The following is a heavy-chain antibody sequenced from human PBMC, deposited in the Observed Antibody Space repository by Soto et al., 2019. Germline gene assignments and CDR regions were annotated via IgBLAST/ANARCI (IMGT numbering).Heavy chain of an antibody. CDR3: ARDQDRQQLGGNYYYGIDV. V-gene: IGHV1-69*12. CDR2: ISPIFTTP. J-gene: IGHJ6*02. Sequence: QVQLVQSGAEVKKPGSSVTVSCKASGGTFGNSAISWVRQDTGQGLEWMGGISPIFTTPDYAQKFQGRVTITADESTTTAYMELTSLRSEDTAGYYCARDQDRQQLGGNYYYGIDVWGQGTTVTVSS. CDR1: GGTFGNSA. D-gene: IGHD3-3*02.